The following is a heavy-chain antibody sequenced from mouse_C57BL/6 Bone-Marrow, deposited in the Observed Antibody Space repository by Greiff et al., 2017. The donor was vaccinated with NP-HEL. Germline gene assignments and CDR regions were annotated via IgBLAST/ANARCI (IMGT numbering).Heavy chain of an antibody. Sequence: EVQLQQSGPELVKPGASVKISCKASGYTFTDYYMNWVKQSHGKSLEWIGDINPNNGGTSYNQQFKGKATLTVDKSSSTAYMELRSQTSEDSAVYYCARSTIVTGHFAYWGQGTLVTVAA. CDR1: GYTFTDYY. J-gene: IGHJ3*01. CDR2: INPNNGGT. V-gene: IGHV1-26*01. CDR3: ARSTIVTGHFAY. D-gene: IGHD2-5*01.